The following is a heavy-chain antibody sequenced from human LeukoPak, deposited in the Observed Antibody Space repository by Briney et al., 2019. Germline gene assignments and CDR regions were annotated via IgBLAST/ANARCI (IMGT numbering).Heavy chain of an antibody. CDR1: GGSISSGSYY. V-gene: IGHV4-61*02. Sequence: PSETLSLTCTVSGGSISSGSYYWSWIRQPAGKGLEWIGRIYTSGSTNYNPSLKSRVTISVDTSKNQFSLKLSSVTAADTAVYYCARDEMATIGRALDYWGQGTLVTVSS. CDR2: IYTSGST. D-gene: IGHD5-24*01. J-gene: IGHJ4*02. CDR3: ARDEMATIGRALDY.